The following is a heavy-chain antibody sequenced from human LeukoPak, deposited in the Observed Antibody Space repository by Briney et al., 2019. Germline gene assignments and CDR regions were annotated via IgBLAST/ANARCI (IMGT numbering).Heavy chain of an antibody. CDR3: ARELALYYYCGMDV. CDR2: IYSGGTT. Sequence: GGSLRLSCAASGFTVSSNYMTWVRQAPGKGLEWVSIIYSGGTTYYADSVKGRFTISRDNSKNTVYLQMNSLRAEDTAVYYCARELALYYYCGMDVWGQGTTVAVSS. J-gene: IGHJ6*02. V-gene: IGHV3-66*01. CDR1: GFTVSSNY. D-gene: IGHD5-12*01.